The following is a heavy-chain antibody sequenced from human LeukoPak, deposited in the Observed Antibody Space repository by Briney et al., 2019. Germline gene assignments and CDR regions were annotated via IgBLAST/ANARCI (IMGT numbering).Heavy chain of an antibody. Sequence: SVNVSSKASGGTFSIYAISWVRQAPGQGLEWMGGIIPIFGTANYAQKFQGRVTITADESTSTAYMELSSLRSEDTAVYYCARTSYCGGDCLDYWGQGTLVTVSS. CDR3: ARTSYCGGDCLDY. J-gene: IGHJ4*02. D-gene: IGHD2-21*02. CDR1: GGTFSIYA. CDR2: IIPIFGTA. V-gene: IGHV1-69*13.